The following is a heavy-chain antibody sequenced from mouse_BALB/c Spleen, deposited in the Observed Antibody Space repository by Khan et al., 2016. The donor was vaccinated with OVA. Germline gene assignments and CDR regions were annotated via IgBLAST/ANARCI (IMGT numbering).Heavy chain of an antibody. V-gene: IGHV1-4*01. CDR2: INPSNGYS. Sequence: QVQLKQSGAELARPGASVKMSCKASGYTFTSYTIHWIKLRPGQGLEWIGYINPSNGYSNYNQKFKDKVTLTADKSSTTAYMQLSSLTSDDSAVYNCVRDGAYHRNDGWFAYWCLGTLVTVSA. CDR1: GYTFTSYT. D-gene: IGHD2-14*01. CDR3: VRDGAYHRNDGWFAY. J-gene: IGHJ3*01.